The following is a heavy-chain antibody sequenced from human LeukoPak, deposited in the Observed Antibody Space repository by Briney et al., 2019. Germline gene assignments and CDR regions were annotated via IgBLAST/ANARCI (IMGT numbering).Heavy chain of an antibody. CDR1: GFTFSSYG. J-gene: IGHJ4*02. Sequence: PGRSLRLSCAASGFTFSSYGMHWVRQAPGKGLEWVAFIRYDGSNEYYADSVKGRFTISRDNAKNSLYLQMNSLRAEDTAVYYCARGQQLLDYWGQGTLVTVSS. CDR2: IRYDGSNE. CDR3: ARGQQLLDY. V-gene: IGHV3-33*01. D-gene: IGHD6-13*01.